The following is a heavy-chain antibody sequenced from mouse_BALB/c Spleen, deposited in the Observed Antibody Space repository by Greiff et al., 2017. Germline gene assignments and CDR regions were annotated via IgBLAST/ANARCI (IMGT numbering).Heavy chain of an antibody. J-gene: IGHJ3*01. D-gene: IGHD1-1*01. V-gene: IGHV5-6-3*01. CDR2: INSNGGST. Sequence: EVQLVESGGGLVQPGGSLKLSCAASGFTFSSYGMSWVRQTPDKRLELVATINSNGGSTYYPDSVTGRFTISRDNAKNTLYLQMSSLKSEDTAMYYCARENGPWFAYGGQGTLVTVSA. CDR3: ARENGPWFAY. CDR1: GFTFSSYG.